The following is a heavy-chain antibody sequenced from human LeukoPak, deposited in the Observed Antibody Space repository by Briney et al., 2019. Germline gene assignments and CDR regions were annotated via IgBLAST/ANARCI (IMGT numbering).Heavy chain of an antibody. J-gene: IGHJ6*03. V-gene: IGHV1-2*02. CDR3: ARASPIGAAHYYYYYYMDV. D-gene: IGHD6-13*01. Sequence: ASVKVSCKASGYTFTGYYMHWVRQAPGQGLEWMGWINPNSGGTNYAQKFQGRVTMTRDTSISTAYMELSRLRSDDTAVYYCARASPIGAAHYYYYYYMDVWGKGTTVTVSS. CDR2: INPNSGGT. CDR1: GYTFTGYY.